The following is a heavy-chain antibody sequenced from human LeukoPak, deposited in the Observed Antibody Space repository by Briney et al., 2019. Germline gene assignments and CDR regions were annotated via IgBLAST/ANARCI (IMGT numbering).Heavy chain of an antibody. J-gene: IGHJ6*03. D-gene: IGHD2-2*01. CDR2: IIPIFGTA. V-gene: IGHV1-69*05. Sequence: GASVKVSCKASGGTFSSYAISWVRQAPGQGLEWMGGIIPIFGTANYAQKFQGRVTITTDESTSTAYMELSSLRSEDTAVYYCARGCSSTSCYPNMDVWAKGPRSPSP. CDR1: GGTFSSYA. CDR3: ARGCSSTSCYPNMDV.